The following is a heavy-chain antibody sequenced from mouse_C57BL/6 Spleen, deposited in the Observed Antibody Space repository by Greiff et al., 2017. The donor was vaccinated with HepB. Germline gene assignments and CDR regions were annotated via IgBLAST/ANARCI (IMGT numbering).Heavy chain of an antibody. CDR2: ISDGGSYT. V-gene: IGHV5-4*01. D-gene: IGHD4-1*01. J-gene: IGHJ3*01. CDR1: GFTFSSYA. CDR3: ARDTRTGFAY. Sequence: VHLVESGGGLVKPGGSLKLSCAASGFTFSSYAMSWVRQTPEKRLEWVATISDGGSYTYYPDNVKGRFTISRDNAKNNLYLQMSHLKSEDTAMYYCARDTRTGFAYWGQGTLVTVSA.